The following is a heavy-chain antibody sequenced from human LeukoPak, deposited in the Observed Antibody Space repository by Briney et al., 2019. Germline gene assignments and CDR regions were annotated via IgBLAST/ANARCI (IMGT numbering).Heavy chain of an antibody. V-gene: IGHV3-23*01. D-gene: IGHD6-19*01. J-gene: IGHJ4*02. CDR1: GFTFSSYA. CDR2: ISGSGGST. Sequence: PGGSLRLSCAASGFTFSSYAMSWVRQAPGKGLEWVSAISGSGGSTCYADSVKGRFTISRDNSKNTLYLQMNSLRAEDTAVYYCAKDRDSSGWYGGSDYWGQGTLVTVSS. CDR3: AKDRDSSGWYGGSDY.